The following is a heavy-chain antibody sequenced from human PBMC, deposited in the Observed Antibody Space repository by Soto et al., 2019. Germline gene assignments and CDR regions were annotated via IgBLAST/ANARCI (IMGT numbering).Heavy chain of an antibody. Sequence: PSETLSLTCTVSGGSISSSSYYWGWIRQPPGKGLEWIGSIYYSGSTYYNPSLKSRVTISVDTSKNQFSLKLSSVTAADTAVYYCAGYCGGDCYSPRTENRYYYGMDVWGQGTTVTVSS. CDR1: GGSISSSSYY. CDR3: AGYCGGDCYSPRTENRYYYGMDV. V-gene: IGHV4-39*01. D-gene: IGHD2-21*02. J-gene: IGHJ6*02. CDR2: IYYSGST.